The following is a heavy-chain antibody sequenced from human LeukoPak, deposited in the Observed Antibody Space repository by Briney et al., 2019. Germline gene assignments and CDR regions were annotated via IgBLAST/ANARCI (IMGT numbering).Heavy chain of an antibody. J-gene: IGHJ5*02. V-gene: IGHV4-59*12. CDR1: GGSISSYY. CDR3: ARDHLANLASRLFDP. CDR2: IYYSGST. Sequence: NPSETLSLTCTISGGSISSYYWSWIRQPPGKGLEWIGYIYYSGSTNYNPSLKSRVTISVDTSKNQFSLKLNSVTAADTAVYYCARDHLANLASRLFDPWGQGSLVTVSS. D-gene: IGHD3-3*01.